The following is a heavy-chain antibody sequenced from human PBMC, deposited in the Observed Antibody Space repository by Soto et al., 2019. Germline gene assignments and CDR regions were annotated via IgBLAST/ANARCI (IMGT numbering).Heavy chain of an antibody. J-gene: IGHJ4*02. Sequence: PGGSLRLSCAASGFTFSSYEMNWVRQAPGKGLEWVSYISSSGSTIYYADSVKGRFTISRDNAKNSLYLQMNSLRAEDTAVYYCARVNMGSGLYYFDYWGQGTLVTVSS. CDR1: GFTFSSYE. CDR2: ISSSGSTI. CDR3: ARVNMGSGLYYFDY. D-gene: IGHD3-10*01. V-gene: IGHV3-48*03.